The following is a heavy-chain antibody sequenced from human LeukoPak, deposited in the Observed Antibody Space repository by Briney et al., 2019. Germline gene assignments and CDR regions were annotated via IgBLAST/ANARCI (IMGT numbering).Heavy chain of an antibody. V-gene: IGHV3-66*01. CDR2: IYIGGTT. D-gene: IGHD3-16*01. Sequence: GGSLRLSCVDSGFNFSGNYMTWVRQAPGKGLEWVSAIYIGGTTYCADSVKGRFTISRDNPKSTLYLQMHSLRAEDTAVYYCAREISRFGIWGQGTLVTDSS. CDR1: GFNFSGNY. J-gene: IGHJ4*02. CDR3: AREISRFGI.